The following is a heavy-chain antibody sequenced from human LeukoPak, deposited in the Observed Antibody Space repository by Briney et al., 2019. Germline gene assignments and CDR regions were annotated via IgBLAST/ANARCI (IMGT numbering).Heavy chain of an antibody. CDR2: IYYSGST. V-gene: IGHV4-39*07. Sequence: KTSETLSLTCTVSGGSISSSSYYWGWIRQPPGKGLEWIGSIYYSGSTYYNPSLKSRVTISVDTSKNQFSLKLSSVTAADTAVYYCARGTNDYGDLFDYWGQGTLVTVSS. D-gene: IGHD4-17*01. J-gene: IGHJ4*02. CDR1: GGSISSSSYY. CDR3: ARGTNDYGDLFDY.